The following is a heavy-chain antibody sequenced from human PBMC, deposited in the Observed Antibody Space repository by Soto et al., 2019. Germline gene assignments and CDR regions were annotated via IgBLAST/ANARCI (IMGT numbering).Heavy chain of an antibody. CDR2: INAGNGNT. J-gene: IGHJ5*02. D-gene: IGHD2-15*01. CDR1: GYTFTSYA. CDR3: AREDCSGGSCYYRPGWFDP. Sequence: GASVKVSCKASGYTFTSYAMHWVRQAPGQRLEWMGWINAGNGNTKYSQKFQGRVTITRDTSASTAYMELSSLRSEDTAVYYCAREDCSGGSCYYRPGWFDPWGQGTLVTVSS. V-gene: IGHV1-3*01.